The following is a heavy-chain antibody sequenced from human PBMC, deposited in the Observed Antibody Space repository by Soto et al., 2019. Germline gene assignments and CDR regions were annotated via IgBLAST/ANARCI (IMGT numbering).Heavy chain of an antibody. V-gene: IGHV1-69*13. CDR2: IIPIFGTA. Sequence: SVKVSCKASGGTFSSYAISWVRQAPGQGLEWMGGIIPIFGTADYAQKFQGRVTITADESTSTAYMELSSLRSENTAVYYCAREEYSYGYGGVWFDPWGQGTLVTVSS. CDR1: GGTFSSYA. D-gene: IGHD5-18*01. CDR3: AREEYSYGYGGVWFDP. J-gene: IGHJ5*02.